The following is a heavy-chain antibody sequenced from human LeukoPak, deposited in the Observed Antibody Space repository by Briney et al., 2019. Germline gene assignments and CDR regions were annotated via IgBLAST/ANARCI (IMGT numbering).Heavy chain of an antibody. V-gene: IGHV1-2*04. CDR1: GGTFSSYA. CDR2: INPNSGGT. J-gene: IGHJ3*02. Sequence: WASVKVSCKASGGTFSSYAISWVRQAPGQGLEWMGWINPNSGGTNYAQKFQGWVTMTRDTSISTAYMELSRLRSDDTAVYYCARGRSSGHDAFDIWGQGTMVTVSS. CDR3: ARGRSSGHDAFDI. D-gene: IGHD6-19*01.